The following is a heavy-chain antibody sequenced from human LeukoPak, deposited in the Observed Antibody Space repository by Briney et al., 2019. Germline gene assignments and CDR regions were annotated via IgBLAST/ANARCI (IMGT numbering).Heavy chain of an antibody. V-gene: IGHV1-18*01. J-gene: IGHJ6*03. CDR2: ISAYNGNT. D-gene: IGHD2-2*01. CDR3: ARAPPYCSSTSCYHPRDYMDV. CDR1: GYTFTSYG. Sequence: ASVKVSCKASGYTFTSYGISWVRQAPGQGLEWMGWISAYNGNTNYAQKLQGRVTMTTDTSTSTAYMELRSLRSDDTAVYYCARAPPYCSSTSCYHPRDYMDVWGKGTTVTVSS.